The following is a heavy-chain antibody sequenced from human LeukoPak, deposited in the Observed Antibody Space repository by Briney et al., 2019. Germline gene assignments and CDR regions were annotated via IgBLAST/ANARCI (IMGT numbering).Heavy chain of an antibody. CDR2: ISNNGDST. J-gene: IGHJ4*02. CDR1: GFTFSSYG. V-gene: IGHV3-23*01. D-gene: IGHD1-14*01. CDR3: AKGPLHYIHGTHYFDY. Sequence: PGGSLRLSCAASGFTFSSYGMSWVRQAPGKGLEWVSGISNNGDSTHYADSVMGRFTISRDNSKSTLYLQMNSLRAEDTAVYYCAKGPLHYIHGTHYFDYWGQGTLVTVSS.